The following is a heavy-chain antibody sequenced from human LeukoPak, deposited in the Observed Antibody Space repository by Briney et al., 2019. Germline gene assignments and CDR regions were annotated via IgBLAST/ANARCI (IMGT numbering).Heavy chain of an antibody. J-gene: IGHJ4*02. V-gene: IGHV4-4*02. Sequence: SETLSLTCAVSGRSISSSNWWSWVRQPPGKGLEWIGEISHSGSTNYNPSLKSRVTISVDKSKNQFSLKLSSVTAADTAVYSCARSWGYDYVWGSYRLVYFDYWGQGTLVTVSS. CDR3: ARSWGYDYVWGSYRLVYFDY. CDR2: ISHSGST. CDR1: GRSISSSNW. D-gene: IGHD3-16*02.